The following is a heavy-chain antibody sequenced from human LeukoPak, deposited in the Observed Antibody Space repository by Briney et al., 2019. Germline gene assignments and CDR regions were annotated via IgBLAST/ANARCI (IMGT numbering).Heavy chain of an antibody. CDR3: ARQTGSGLFILP. CDR1: GFTFSNYY. CDR2: IKGNGATT. D-gene: IGHD3/OR15-3a*01. V-gene: IGHV3-11*01. J-gene: IGHJ4*02. Sequence: PGGSLRLSCEASGFTFSNYYMSWIRQAPGKGLEWVSHIKGNGATTYYADSVRGRFTISRDNAKNSLFLQMNSLRVDDTATYYCARQTGSGLFILPGGQGTLVTVSS.